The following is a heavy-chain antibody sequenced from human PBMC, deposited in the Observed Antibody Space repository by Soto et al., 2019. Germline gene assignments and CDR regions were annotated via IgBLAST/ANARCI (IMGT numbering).Heavy chain of an antibody. CDR1: GGSFKSGSYS. J-gene: IGHJ4*02. CDR2: VYHTGRT. Sequence: QVQLQESGPGLVKPSETLSLTCTVSGGSFKSGSYSWSWIRQPPGKGLEWIGYVYHTGRTSYNPSLKSRVSIAMDTSKNQFSLNLDSVTAADTAVYFCARDVAYFDSWGQGTLVTVSS. V-gene: IGHV4-61*01. CDR3: ARDVAYFDS.